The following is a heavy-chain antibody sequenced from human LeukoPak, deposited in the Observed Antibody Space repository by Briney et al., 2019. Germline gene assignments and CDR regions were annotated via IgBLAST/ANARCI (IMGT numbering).Heavy chain of an antibody. CDR1: GYTFTGYY. CDR2: INPNSGDT. D-gene: IGHD3-9*01. Sequence: GASVKVSCKASGYTFTGYYLHWVRQAPGQGLEWMGWINPNSGDTNYAEKFQGRVTMTRDTSITTAYMELSRLRSDDTAVYYCGRDCTGTLTGFDAFDIWGQGTMVTVSS. J-gene: IGHJ3*02. V-gene: IGHV1-2*02. CDR3: GRDCTGTLTGFDAFDI.